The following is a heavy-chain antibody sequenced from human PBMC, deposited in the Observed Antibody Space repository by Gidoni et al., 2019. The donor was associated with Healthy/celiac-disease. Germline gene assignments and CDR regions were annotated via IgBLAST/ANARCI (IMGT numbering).Heavy chain of an antibody. Sequence: EVQLVESGVGLVKPGGSLRLSCAASGFTFSSYLMNWVRQAPGKGLEWVSSISSSSSYIYYADSVKGRFTISRDNAKNSLYLQMNSLRAEDTTVYYCARDFFARYCSSTSCYTNDAFDIWGQGTMVTVSS. V-gene: IGHV3-21*01. CDR1: GFTFSSYL. CDR2: ISSSSSYI. D-gene: IGHD2-2*02. CDR3: ARDFFARYCSSTSCYTNDAFDI. J-gene: IGHJ3*02.